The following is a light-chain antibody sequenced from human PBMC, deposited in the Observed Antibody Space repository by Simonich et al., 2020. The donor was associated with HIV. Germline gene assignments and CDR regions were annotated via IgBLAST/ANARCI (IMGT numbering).Light chain of an antibody. V-gene: IGLV1-44*01. Sequence: QSVLTQPPSASGTPGQRVTISCSGSSSNIGSNTVNWYQQLPGTAPKLLIYGNNNRPSGVPDRFSGSKSGTSASLAITGLQAEDEADYYCQSYDSSLSALFGGGTKLTVL. CDR1: SSNIGSNT. J-gene: IGLJ2*01. CDR3: QSYDSSLSAL. CDR2: GNN.